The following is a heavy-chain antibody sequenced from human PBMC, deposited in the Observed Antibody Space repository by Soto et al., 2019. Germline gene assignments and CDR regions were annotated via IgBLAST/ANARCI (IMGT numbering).Heavy chain of an antibody. J-gene: IGHJ4*02. D-gene: IGHD5-12*01. V-gene: IGHV1-46*01. Sequence: QVQLVQSGGEVRKPGASVKVSCKTSGYTFTNNGINWVRQAPGPGLEWMGLVNPGGGIGDVAQKFHDRVTMTRDPSTNTVYMELSSLTSDDTALYYCARDSSATATSYSLDFWGQGALVTVSS. CDR1: GYTFTNNG. CDR3: ARDSSATATSYSLDF. CDR2: VNPGGGIG.